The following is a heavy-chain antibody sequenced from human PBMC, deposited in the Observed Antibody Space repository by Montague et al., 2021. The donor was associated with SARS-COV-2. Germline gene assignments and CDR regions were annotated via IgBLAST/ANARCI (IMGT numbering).Heavy chain of an antibody. D-gene: IGHD6-19*01. V-gene: IGHV4-59*13. Sequence: SETLSLTCTVSGGSISPYYWNWIWQPPGKGLEWIGYIYYTGGTKYNPSLKSRVSMSVGTSKNQFSLRLTSVGAADTAVYYCARIAMAATFDSWGQGALVTVSS. CDR3: ARIAMAATFDS. CDR1: GGSISPYY. CDR2: IYYTGGT. J-gene: IGHJ4*02.